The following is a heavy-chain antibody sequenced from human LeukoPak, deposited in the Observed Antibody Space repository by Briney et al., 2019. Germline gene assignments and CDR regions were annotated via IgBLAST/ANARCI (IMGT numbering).Heavy chain of an antibody. CDR1: GGSISSYY. CDR2: IYYSGST. V-gene: IGHV4-59*08. CDR3: ARGYDSSGSDAFDI. Sequence: SETLSLTCTVSGGSISSYYWSWFRQPPGKGLEWIGYIYYSGSTNYNPSLKSRVTISVDTSKNQFSLRLSSMTAAETAVYYCARGYDSSGSDAFDIWGQGTMVNVSS. D-gene: IGHD3-22*01. J-gene: IGHJ3*02.